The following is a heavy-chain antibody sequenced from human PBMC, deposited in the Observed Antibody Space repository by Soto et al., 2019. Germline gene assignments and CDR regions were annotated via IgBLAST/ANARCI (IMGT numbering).Heavy chain of an antibody. V-gene: IGHV2-5*02. CDR2: IFWDDDK. Sequence: QITLKESGPTLVKPTQTLTLTCTFPGFSLSTSGVGVRWIRQPPGKALEWLALIFWDDDKRSSPSLKNRLTITKDTSKIQVVLTMINMDPVDTGTYYGAHRRTVAGIDYWGQGTLVTVSS. CDR3: AHRRTVAGIDY. J-gene: IGHJ4*02. D-gene: IGHD6-19*01. CDR1: GFSLSTSGVG.